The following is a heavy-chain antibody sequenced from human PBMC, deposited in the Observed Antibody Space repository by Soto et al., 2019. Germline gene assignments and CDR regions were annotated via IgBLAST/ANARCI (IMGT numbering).Heavy chain of an antibody. Sequence: QVQLQQWGAGLLKPSETLSLTCAVYGGSFSGYYWSWIRQPPGKGLEWIGEIDHSGSTNYNPSLKSRVTISVDTSKNQFSLKLSSVTAADTAVYYCATRTVATRDIDYWGQGTLVTVSS. CDR1: GGSFSGYY. CDR3: ATRTVATRDIDY. J-gene: IGHJ4*02. V-gene: IGHV4-34*01. D-gene: IGHD4-17*01. CDR2: IDHSGST.